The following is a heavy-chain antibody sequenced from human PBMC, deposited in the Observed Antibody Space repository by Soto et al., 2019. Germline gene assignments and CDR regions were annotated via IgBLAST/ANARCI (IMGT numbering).Heavy chain of an antibody. D-gene: IGHD3-22*01. V-gene: IGHV1-69*12. Sequence: QVQLVQSGAEVKKPGSSVKVSCKASGGTFSSYAISWVRQAPGQGLEWMGGIIPIFGTANYAQKFQGRVTITADDSTSTAYMELSSLRSEDTAVYYCARVFPNYYDSSGYYPYYYYGMDVWGQGTTVTVSS. CDR3: ARVFPNYYDSSGYYPYYYYGMDV. J-gene: IGHJ6*02. CDR2: IIPIFGTA. CDR1: GGTFSSYA.